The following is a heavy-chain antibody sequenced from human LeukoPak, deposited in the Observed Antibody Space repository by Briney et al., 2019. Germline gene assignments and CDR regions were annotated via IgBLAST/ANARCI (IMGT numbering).Heavy chain of an antibody. V-gene: IGHV7-4-1*02. J-gene: IGHJ5*02. D-gene: IGHD1-26*01. CDR2: ISTNTGNP. CDR1: GYTFTSYA. CDR3: ARALPRGAGAPNWFDP. Sequence: ASVKVSCKASGYTFTSYAMNWVRPAPGQGLEWMGWISTNTGNPTYAQGFTGRFVFSLDTSVSTAYLQISSLKAEDTAVYYCARALPRGAGAPNWFDPWGQGTLVTVSS.